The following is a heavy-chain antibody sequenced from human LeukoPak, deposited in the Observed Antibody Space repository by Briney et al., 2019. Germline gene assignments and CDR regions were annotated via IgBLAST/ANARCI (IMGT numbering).Heavy chain of an antibody. CDR2: IYTSGST. Sequence: SQTLSLTCTVSGGSISSGSYYWSWIRQPAGKGLEWIGRIYTSGSTNYNPSLKSRVTISVDTSMNQFSLKLSSVTAADTAVYYCASGGVRGRIRGYFDYWGQGTLVTVSS. J-gene: IGHJ4*02. CDR3: ASGGVRGRIRGYFDY. D-gene: IGHD3-10*01. V-gene: IGHV4-61*02. CDR1: GGSISSGSYY.